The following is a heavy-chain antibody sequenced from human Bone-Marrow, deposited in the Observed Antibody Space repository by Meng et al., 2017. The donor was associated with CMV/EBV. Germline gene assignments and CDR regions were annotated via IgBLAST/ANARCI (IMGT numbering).Heavy chain of an antibody. J-gene: IGHJ6*02. D-gene: IGHD2-2*01. CDR2: IYSGGST. Sequence: GGSLRLSCAASGFTVSSNYMSWVRQAPGKGLEWVSVIYSGGSTYYADSVKGRFTISRDNSKNTLYLQMNSLRAEDTAVYYCARGGYCSSTSCPYYYYYYGMDVWGQGTTVTVSS. CDR1: GFTVSSNY. CDR3: ARGGYCSSTSCPYYYYYYGMDV. V-gene: IGHV3-66*01.